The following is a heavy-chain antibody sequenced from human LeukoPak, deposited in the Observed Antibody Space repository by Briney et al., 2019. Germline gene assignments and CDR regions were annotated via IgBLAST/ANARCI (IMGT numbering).Heavy chain of an antibody. CDR2: ISYDGSNK. CDR3: ARDANDYGGQPYYYYYGMDV. Sequence: GGSLRLSCAASGFTFSSYAMHWVRQAPGKGLEWVAVISYDGSNKYYADSVKGRFTISRDNSKNTLYLQMNSLRAEDTAVYYCARDANDYGGQPYYYYYGMDVWGQGTTVTVSS. V-gene: IGHV3-30-3*01. D-gene: IGHD4-23*01. CDR1: GFTFSSYA. J-gene: IGHJ6*02.